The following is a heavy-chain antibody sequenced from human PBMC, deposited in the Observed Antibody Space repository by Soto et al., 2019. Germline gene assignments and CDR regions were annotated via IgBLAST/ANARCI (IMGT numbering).Heavy chain of an antibody. CDR1: GGSISSGGYS. V-gene: IGHV4-30-2*01. D-gene: IGHD5-12*01. J-gene: IGHJ4*02. Sequence: SETLSLTCAVSGGSISSGGYSWSWIRQPPGXGLEXIGXIXXXXXTXXXPSLKSRVTISVDRSKNQFSLKLSSVTAADTAVYYCARKSGYDIGFDYWGQGTLVTVSS. CDR3: ARKSGYDIGFDY. CDR2: IXXXXXT.